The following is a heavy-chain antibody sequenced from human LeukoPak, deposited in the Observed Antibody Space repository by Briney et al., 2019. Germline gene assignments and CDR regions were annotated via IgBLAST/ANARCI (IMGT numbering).Heavy chain of an antibody. V-gene: IGHV1-18*01. CDR2: ISAYNGNT. CDR3: ARDRMTSVTTYLGYRAEYFQY. J-gene: IGHJ1*01. D-gene: IGHD4-17*01. CDR1: GYTFTSYG. Sequence: ASVKVSCKASGYTFTSYGISWVRQAPGQGLEWMGWISAYNGNTNYAQKFQGRVTMTRDTSTSTVYMELSSLKSEDTAVYYCARDRMTSVTTYLGYRAEYFQYWGQGTLVTVSS.